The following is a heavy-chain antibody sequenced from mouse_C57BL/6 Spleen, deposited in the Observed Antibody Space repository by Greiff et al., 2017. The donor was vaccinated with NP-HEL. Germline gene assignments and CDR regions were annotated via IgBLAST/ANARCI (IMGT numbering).Heavy chain of an antibody. D-gene: IGHD1-1*01. CDR1: GFNIKDYY. J-gene: IGHJ4*01. CDR3: TATGVASGYAMDY. CDR2: IDPEDGDT. Sequence: EVKLQESGAELVRPGASVKLSCTASGFNIKDYYMHWVKQRPEQGLEWIGRIDPEDGDTEYAPKFQGKATMTADTSSNTAYLQLSSLTSEDTAVYYCTATGVASGYAMDYWGQGTSVTVSS. V-gene: IGHV14-1*01.